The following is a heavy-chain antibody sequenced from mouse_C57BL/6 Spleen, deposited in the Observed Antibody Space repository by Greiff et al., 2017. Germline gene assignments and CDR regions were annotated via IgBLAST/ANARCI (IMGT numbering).Heavy chain of an antibody. CDR3: AIEGNYDYDVDY. CDR1: GYAFSSSW. CDR2: ISPGDGDT. J-gene: IGHJ2*01. D-gene: IGHD2-4*01. V-gene: IGHV1-82*01. Sequence: QVQLKQSGPELVKPGASVKISCKASGYAFSSSWMNWVKQRPGKGLEWIGRISPGDGDTNYNGKFKGKATLTAEKSSSTASKQLSSLTSEDSSVYFCAIEGNYDYDVDYWGQGTTLTVSS.